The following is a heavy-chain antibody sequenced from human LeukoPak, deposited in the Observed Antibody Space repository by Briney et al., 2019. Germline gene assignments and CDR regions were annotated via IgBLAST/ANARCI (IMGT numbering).Heavy chain of an antibody. J-gene: IGHJ4*02. Sequence: ASVKVSCKASGYTFTSYYMHWVRQAPGQGLEWMGIINPSGGSTSYAQKFQGRVTMTRDTSTSTAYMELSSLRSEDMAVYYCARGIWTSHTVGYYFDNWGQGTLVTVSS. CDR2: INPSGGST. CDR1: GYTFTSYY. D-gene: IGHD6-13*01. V-gene: IGHV1-46*01. CDR3: ARGIWTSHTVGYYFDN.